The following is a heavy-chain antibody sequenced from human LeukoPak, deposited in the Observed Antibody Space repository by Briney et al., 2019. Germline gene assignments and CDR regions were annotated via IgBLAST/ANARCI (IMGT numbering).Heavy chain of an antibody. CDR3: ARGKGYDSSGYYYY. D-gene: IGHD3-22*01. Sequence: SETLSLTCTVSGGSISSYYWSWIRQPPGKGMDWIGYIYYSGSTNYNPSLKSRVTISVDTSKNQFSLKLSSVTAADTAVYYCARGKGYDSSGYYYYWGQGTLVTVSS. J-gene: IGHJ4*02. CDR2: IYYSGST. V-gene: IGHV4-59*01. CDR1: GGSISSYY.